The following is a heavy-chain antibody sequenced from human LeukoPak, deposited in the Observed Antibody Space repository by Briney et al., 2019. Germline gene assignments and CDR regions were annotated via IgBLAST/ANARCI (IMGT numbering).Heavy chain of an antibody. D-gene: IGHD5-18*01. J-gene: IGHJ5*02. CDR3: ARAKWAGYNYGFNWFDP. Sequence: SETLSLTCAVYGGSFSGYYWSWIRQPPGKGLEWIGEINHSGSTNYNPSLKSRVTISLDTSKSQFSLKLNSVTAADTAVYYCARAKWAGYNYGFNWFDP. V-gene: IGHV4-34*01. CDR1: GGSFSGYY. CDR2: INHSGST.